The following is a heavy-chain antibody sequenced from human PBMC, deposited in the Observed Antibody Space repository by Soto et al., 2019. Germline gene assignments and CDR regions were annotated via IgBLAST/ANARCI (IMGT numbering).Heavy chain of an antibody. CDR1: GGTFSSYA. D-gene: IGHD3-10*01. CDR3: ARRVRGVIANYYYGMDV. Sequence: VKVSCKASGGTFSSYAISWVRQAPGQGLEWMGGIIPIFGTANYAQKFQGRVTITADESTSTAYMELSSLRSEDTAVYYCARRVRGVIANYYYGMDVWGQGTTVTVSS. CDR2: IIPIFGTA. J-gene: IGHJ6*02. V-gene: IGHV1-69*13.